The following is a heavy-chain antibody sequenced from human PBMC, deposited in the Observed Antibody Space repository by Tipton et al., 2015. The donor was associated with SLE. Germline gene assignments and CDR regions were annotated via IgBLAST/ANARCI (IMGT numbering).Heavy chain of an antibody. CDR3: ARLPDSSSWYGSDAFDI. CDR2: IYPGDSDT. D-gene: IGHD6-13*01. CDR1: GYSFTSYW. J-gene: IGHJ3*02. Sequence: QSGPEVKKPGESLKISCKGSGYSFTSYWIGWVRQMPGKGLEWMGIIYPGDSDTRYSPSFQGQVTISADKSISTAYLQWSSLKASDTAMYYCARLPDSSSWYGSDAFDIWGQGTMVTVSS. V-gene: IGHV5-51*03.